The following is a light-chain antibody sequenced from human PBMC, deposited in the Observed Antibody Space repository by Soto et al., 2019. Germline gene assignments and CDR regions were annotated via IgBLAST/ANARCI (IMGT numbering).Light chain of an antibody. Sequence: HSALTQPASVSGSPGQSITISCTGTSSDVGGYNYVSWYQQHPGKAPKLMIYDVSNRPSGVSNRFSGSKSGNTASLTISGLQAEDEADYCSSYTSSSTLLYVFGTGTKLTVL. CDR3: SSYTSSSTLLYV. V-gene: IGLV2-14*01. CDR2: DVS. J-gene: IGLJ1*01. CDR1: SSDVGGYNY.